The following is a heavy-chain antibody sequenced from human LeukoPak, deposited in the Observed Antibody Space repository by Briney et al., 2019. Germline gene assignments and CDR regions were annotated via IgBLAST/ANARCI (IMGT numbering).Heavy chain of an antibody. CDR2: ISSGGSPI. J-gene: IGHJ4*02. Sequence: PGGSLRLSCSASGFTFSSYEMNWVRQAPGKGLEWVSYISSGGSPIYYADSVKGRFTISRDNTKNSLYLQMNSLRAEDTAVYYCAGKFLFWGQGTLVTVSP. CDR1: GFTFSSYE. V-gene: IGHV3-48*03. CDR3: AGKFLF.